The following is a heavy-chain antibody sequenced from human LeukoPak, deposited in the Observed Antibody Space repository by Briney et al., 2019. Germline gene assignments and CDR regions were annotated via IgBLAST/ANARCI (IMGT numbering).Heavy chain of an antibody. J-gene: IGHJ4*02. V-gene: IGHV3-30*04. CDR2: ISYDGSNK. CDR3: AVLTYYYDYSFDN. D-gene: IGHD3-22*01. CDR1: GFAFIIYA. Sequence: GGSLRPSRAASGFAFIIYAMHWVRQAPGKGLEWVAVISYDGSNKYYADSVKGRFTISRDNSKNTLYLQMNSLRAEDTAVYYCAVLTYYYDYSFDNGGQGNVVTVSA.